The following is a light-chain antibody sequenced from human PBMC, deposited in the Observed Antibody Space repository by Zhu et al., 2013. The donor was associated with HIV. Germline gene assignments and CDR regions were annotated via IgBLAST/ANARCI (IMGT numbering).Light chain of an antibody. V-gene: IGLV1-51*01. CDR3: GTWDNSLSAGV. CDR1: SSNIGNNF. Sequence: QSVLTQPPSVSAAPGQKVTITCSGSSSNIGNNFVSWYQQFPGTAPRLLIHDTKQRPSGIPDRFSGSKSGTSATLGITGLQTGDEADYYCGTWDNSLSAGVFGGGTKLTVL. CDR2: DTK. J-gene: IGLJ3*02.